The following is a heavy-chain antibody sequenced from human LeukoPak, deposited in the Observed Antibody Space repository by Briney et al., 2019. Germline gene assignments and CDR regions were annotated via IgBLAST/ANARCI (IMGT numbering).Heavy chain of an antibody. J-gene: IGHJ4*02. D-gene: IGHD6-6*01. CDR3: ARDGSIAAYYFDY. V-gene: IGHV3-23*01. CDR2: ISGSGGST. CDR1: GFTFSSYA. Sequence: GGSLRLSCAASGFTFSSYAMSWVRQAPGKGLEWVSSISGSGGSTDYAYSVKGRFTISRDNFKNTLNLQMNSLRAEDTAVYYCARDGSIAAYYFDYWGQGTLVTVSS.